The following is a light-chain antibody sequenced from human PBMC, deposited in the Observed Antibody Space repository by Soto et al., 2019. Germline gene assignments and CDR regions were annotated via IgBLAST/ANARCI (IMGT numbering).Light chain of an antibody. CDR3: QQYDTWWT. CDR2: GAS. CDR1: QSVSSN. Sequence: EIVMTQSPATLSMFPGERATLSCRASQSVSSNLAWYQQKPGQAPRLLIYGASSRATGVPARFSGSGSGTEFTLSISSLQSEDFALYYCQQYDTWWTFGQGTKVDIK. V-gene: IGKV3-15*01. J-gene: IGKJ1*01.